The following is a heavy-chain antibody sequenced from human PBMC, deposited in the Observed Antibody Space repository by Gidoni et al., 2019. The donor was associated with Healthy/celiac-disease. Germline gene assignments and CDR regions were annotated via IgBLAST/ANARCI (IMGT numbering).Heavy chain of an antibody. V-gene: IGHV3-23*01. Sequence: EVQLLESGGGLVPPGGSLRLSCAASGFPFSSYAMRWARQAPGKGLELVSAISGSGGSAYYADSVKGRFTISRDNSKNTLYLQMNSLRAEDTAVYYCAKDGPDVTMIVVVIGSFDIWGQGTMVTVSS. D-gene: IGHD3-22*01. CDR2: ISGSGGSA. CDR1: GFPFSSYA. J-gene: IGHJ3*02. CDR3: AKDGPDVTMIVVVIGSFDI.